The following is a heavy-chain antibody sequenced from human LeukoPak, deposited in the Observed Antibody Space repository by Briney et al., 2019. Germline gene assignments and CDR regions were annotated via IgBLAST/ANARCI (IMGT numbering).Heavy chain of an antibody. Sequence: SETLSLTCTVSGGSISSSSYYWGWIPQPPGKGLEWIGSINYSGSTYYNPSLKSRVTISVDTSKNQFSLKLSSVTAADTAVFYCTSGYSYDLFDYWGQGTLVTVSS. D-gene: IGHD5-18*01. CDR1: GGSISSSSYY. V-gene: IGHV4-39*01. CDR2: INYSGST. J-gene: IGHJ4*02. CDR3: TSGYSYDLFDY.